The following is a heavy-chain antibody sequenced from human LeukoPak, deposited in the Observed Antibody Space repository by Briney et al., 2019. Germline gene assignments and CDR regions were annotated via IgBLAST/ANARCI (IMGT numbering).Heavy chain of an antibody. CDR1: GFTFSSYG. D-gene: IGHD3-3*01. J-gene: IGHJ4*02. CDR2: IWYGGSNK. CDR3: AKVKSNYDFWSGFDY. V-gene: IGHV3-30*18. Sequence: GRSLRLSCAASGFTFSSYGMHWVRQAPGKGLEWVAVIWYGGSNKYYADSVKGRFTISRDNSKNTLYLQMNSLRAEDTAVYYCAKVKSNYDFWSGFDYWGQGTLVTVSS.